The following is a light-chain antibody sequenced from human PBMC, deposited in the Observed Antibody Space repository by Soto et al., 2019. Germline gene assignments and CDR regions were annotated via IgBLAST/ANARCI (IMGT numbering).Light chain of an antibody. V-gene: IGKV3-20*01. CDR2: GAS. CDR3: QHYGSSLWT. Sequence: EIVSRQSPGTLSLSPGERAALSCMASQSLSSNYLAWYQQKPGQAPRLLIYGASNTAPGIPDRFSGRGSGTDFILTISRLEPEDFAVYYCQHYGSSLWTFGQGTKVDI. J-gene: IGKJ1*01. CDR1: QSLSSNY.